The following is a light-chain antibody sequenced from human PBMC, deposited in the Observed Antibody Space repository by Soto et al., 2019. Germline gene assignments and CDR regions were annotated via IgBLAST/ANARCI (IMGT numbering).Light chain of an antibody. CDR2: EVT. Sequence: QSVLTQPASVSGSPGQSITISCTGTSSDVGGYNLVSWYQQHPGEAPKLMIYEVTNRPSGVSNRFSGSKSGNTASLTISGLQAEDEADYYCSSYIPRMTDWAFGGCTKVTVL. V-gene: IGLV2-14*03. J-gene: IGLJ3*02. CDR1: SSDVGGYNL. CDR3: SSYIPRMTDWA.